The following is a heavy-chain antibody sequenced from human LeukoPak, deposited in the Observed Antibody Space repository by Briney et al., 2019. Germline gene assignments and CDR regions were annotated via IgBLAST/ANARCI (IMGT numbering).Heavy chain of an antibody. Sequence: GGSLRLSCAASGFTFSLYAMHWVRQAPGKEPEYVSAITSNGHSAYYANSVEGRFTISRDNAKNSLYLQMNSLRAEDTAVYYCARDITKGESTYYFDYWGQGTLVTVSS. D-gene: IGHD3-3*01. J-gene: IGHJ4*02. CDR2: ITSNGHSA. CDR1: GFTFSLYA. V-gene: IGHV3-64*01. CDR3: ARDITKGESTYYFDY.